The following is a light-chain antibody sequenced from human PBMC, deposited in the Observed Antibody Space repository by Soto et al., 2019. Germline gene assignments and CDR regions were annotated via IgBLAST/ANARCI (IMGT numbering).Light chain of an antibody. V-gene: IGLV2-14*01. CDR2: DVS. Sequence: QSVLTQPASVSGSPGQSITISCTGTSSVVGGYNYVSWYQQHPGKAPKLMIYDVSNRPSGVSNRFSGSKSGNTASLTISGLQAEDEADYYCRSYTSSSTVVFGGGTKVTVL. CDR3: RSYTSSSTVV. J-gene: IGLJ2*01. CDR1: SSVVGGYNY.